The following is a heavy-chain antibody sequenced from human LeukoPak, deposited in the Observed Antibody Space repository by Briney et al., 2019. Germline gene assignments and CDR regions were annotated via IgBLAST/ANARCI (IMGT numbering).Heavy chain of an antibody. D-gene: IGHD3-22*01. Sequence: GGSLRLSCAVSGFTFSSYDMHWVRQAPGKGLEWVTFIQYDGSNKYYADSVKGRFTISRDNSKNTLYLQMNSLRAEDTAVYYCARGYYDSSGYYPDIWGQGTMVTVSS. CDR2: IQYDGSNK. V-gene: IGHV3-30*02. CDR3: ARGYYDSSGYYPDI. J-gene: IGHJ3*02. CDR1: GFTFSSYD.